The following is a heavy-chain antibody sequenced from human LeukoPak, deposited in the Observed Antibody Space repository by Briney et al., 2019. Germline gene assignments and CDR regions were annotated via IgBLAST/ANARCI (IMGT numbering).Heavy chain of an antibody. D-gene: IGHD4-23*01. CDR1: GFTFSSYA. CDR2: ISYDGNNK. Sequence: GGSLRLSCAASGFTFSSYAMHWVRQAPGKGLEWVAVISYDGNNKYYADSVKGRFTISRDNSKNTLYLQMNSLRAEDTAVYYCARNYGGITDYWGQGTVVTVSS. V-gene: IGHV3-30-3*01. CDR3: ARNYGGITDY. J-gene: IGHJ4*02.